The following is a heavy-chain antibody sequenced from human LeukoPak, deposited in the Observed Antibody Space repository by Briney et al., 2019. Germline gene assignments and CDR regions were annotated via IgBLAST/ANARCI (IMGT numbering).Heavy chain of an antibody. CDR3: AKDQRYCGGDCYSSFDY. CDR2: ISGSGGST. D-gene: IGHD2-21*02. J-gene: IGHJ4*02. CDR1: GFTFSSYA. Sequence: GGSLRLSCAASGFTFSSYAMSWVRQAPGKGLEWVSAISGSGGSTYYADSVKGRFTISRDNPKNTLYLQMNSLRAEDTAVYYCAKDQRYCGGDCYSSFDYWGQGTLVTVSS. V-gene: IGHV3-23*01.